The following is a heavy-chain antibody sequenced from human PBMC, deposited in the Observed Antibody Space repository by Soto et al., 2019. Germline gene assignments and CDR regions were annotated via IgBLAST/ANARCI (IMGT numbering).Heavy chain of an antibody. J-gene: IGHJ4*02. V-gene: IGHV3-30*18. CDR2: ISYDGSRK. Sequence: QVQLVESGGGVVQPGRSLRVSCVASGFTFSSYGMHWVRQAPGKGLEWLAVISYDGSRKYYADCVQGRFIISRDNSKNTLWRQMNSLRVEDTAVYFCAKPSLEVWSGYHDYWGQGALVTVSS. CDR1: GFTFSSYG. CDR3: AKPSLEVWSGYHDY. D-gene: IGHD3-3*01.